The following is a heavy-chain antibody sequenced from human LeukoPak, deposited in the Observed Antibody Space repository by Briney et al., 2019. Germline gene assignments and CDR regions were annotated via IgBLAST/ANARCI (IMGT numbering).Heavy chain of an antibody. Sequence: ASVKVSCKASGYTFTGYYMHWVRQAPGQGLEWMGWINPNSGGTNYAQKFQGRVTMTRDTSISTAYMELSRLRSDDTAVYYCARGEYYDILTGYYREASNSDYWGQGALVTVSS. CDR1: GYTFTGYY. V-gene: IGHV1-2*02. J-gene: IGHJ4*02. CDR2: INPNSGGT. D-gene: IGHD3-9*01. CDR3: ARGEYYDILTGYYREASNSDY.